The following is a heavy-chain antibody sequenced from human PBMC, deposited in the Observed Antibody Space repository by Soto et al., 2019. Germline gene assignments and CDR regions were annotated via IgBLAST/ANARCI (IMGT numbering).Heavy chain of an antibody. V-gene: IGHV3-23*01. Sequence: EVQLLESGGGLVQPGGSLRLSCAASGFTFSSSPMGWVRQAPGKGLEWVSAISGTDDNTYYADSVKGRFTIFRDSSKNTLYLEMYSLGAEDTAIYYCAKRLVAFHYWGQGALVTVSS. D-gene: IGHD5-12*01. CDR3: AKRLVAFHY. CDR1: GFTFSSSP. CDR2: ISGTDDNT. J-gene: IGHJ4*02.